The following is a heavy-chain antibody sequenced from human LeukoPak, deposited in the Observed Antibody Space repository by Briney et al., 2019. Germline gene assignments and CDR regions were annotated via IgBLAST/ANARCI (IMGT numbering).Heavy chain of an antibody. D-gene: IGHD3-10*01. CDR2: IYYGGST. V-gene: IGHV4-59*01. CDR1: GGSISSYY. CDR3: ARDLSD. J-gene: IGHJ4*02. Sequence: SETLSLTCTVSGGSISSYYWSWIRQPPGKGLEWIGYIYYGGSTNYNPPLKSRVTISVDTSKNQFSLKLSSVTAADTAVYYCARDLSDWGQGTLVTVSS.